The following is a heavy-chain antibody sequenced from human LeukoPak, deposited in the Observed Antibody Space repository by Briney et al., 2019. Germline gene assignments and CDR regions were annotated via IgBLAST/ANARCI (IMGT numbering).Heavy chain of an antibody. CDR2: ITYDGGNK. D-gene: IGHD3-10*01. CDR3: AFNYYTSGSYYHRYFYYGMDV. J-gene: IGHJ6*04. CDR1: GFTFSSYG. Sequence: GRSLRLSCAASGFTFSSYGIHWVRQAPGKGLEWLAVITYDGGNKYYADSVKGRFTISRDNSKNTLYLQMNSLRAEDTAVYYCAFNYYTSGSYYHRYFYYGMDVWGKGTMVTVSS. V-gene: IGHV3-30*03.